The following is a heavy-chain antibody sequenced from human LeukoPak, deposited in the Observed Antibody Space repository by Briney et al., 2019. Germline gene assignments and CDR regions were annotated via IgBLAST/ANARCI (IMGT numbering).Heavy chain of an antibody. D-gene: IGHD1-1*01. Sequence: PWGALTLSCPASGFTFSHYRMHWVRQAPGKGLEWVALISYDGSNKYYAYSVKCRFTISRDYSKNTMYLQMNRMRGEDAAVYYGAKPGRGNWNDGLDYWGQGTMVTVSS. V-gene: IGHV3-30*18. CDR1: GFTFSHYR. CDR3: AKPGRGNWNDGLDY. J-gene: IGHJ4*02. CDR2: ISYDGSNK.